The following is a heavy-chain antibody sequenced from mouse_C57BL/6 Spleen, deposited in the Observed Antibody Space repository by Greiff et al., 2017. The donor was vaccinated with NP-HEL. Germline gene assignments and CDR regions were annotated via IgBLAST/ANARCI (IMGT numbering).Heavy chain of an antibody. CDR1: GFTFSSYA. CDR3: ARDGNWAYFDY. J-gene: IGHJ2*01. Sequence: DVHLVESGGGLVKPGGSLKLSCAASGFTFSSYAMSWVRQTPEKRLEWVATISDGGSYTYYPDNVEGRFTISRDNAKNNLYLQMSHLKSEDTAMYYCARDGNWAYFDYWGQGTTLTVSS. CDR2: ISDGGSYT. D-gene: IGHD2-1*01. V-gene: IGHV5-4*01.